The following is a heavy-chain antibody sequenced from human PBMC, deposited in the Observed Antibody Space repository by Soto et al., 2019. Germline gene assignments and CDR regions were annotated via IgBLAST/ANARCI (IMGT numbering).Heavy chain of an antibody. D-gene: IGHD4-17*01. CDR1: GYTFTGYY. J-gene: IGHJ3*02. CDR3: ARDKVGGSTVDAFDI. Sequence: GASVKVSCKASGYTFTGYYMHWVRQAPGQGLEWMGWINPNSGGTNYAQKFQGWVTMTRDTSISTAYMELSRPRSDDTAVYYCARDKVGGSTVDAFDIWGQGTTVTVSS. V-gene: IGHV1-2*04. CDR2: INPNSGGT.